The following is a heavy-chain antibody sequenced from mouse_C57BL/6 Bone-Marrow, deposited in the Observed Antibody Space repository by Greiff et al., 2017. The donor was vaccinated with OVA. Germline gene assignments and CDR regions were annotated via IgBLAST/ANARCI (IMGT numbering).Heavy chain of an antibody. CDR1: GYTFTSYW. Sequence: QVQLKQPGAELVKPGASVKMSCKASGYTFTSYWITWVKQRPGQGLEWIGDIYPGSGSTNYNEKFKSKATLTVDTSSSTAYMQLSSLTSEDSAVYYCAREGVYGYDDWYFDVWGTGTTVTVSS. CDR3: AREGVYGYDDWYFDV. V-gene: IGHV1-55*01. D-gene: IGHD2-2*01. J-gene: IGHJ1*03. CDR2: IYPGSGST.